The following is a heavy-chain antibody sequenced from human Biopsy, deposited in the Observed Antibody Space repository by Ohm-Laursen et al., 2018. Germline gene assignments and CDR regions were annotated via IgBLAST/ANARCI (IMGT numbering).Heavy chain of an antibody. CDR1: GFRFDNTG. CDR2: TSWSSDSI. CDR3: TKNTQWEGSGYLDAFHI. D-gene: IGHD3-22*01. V-gene: IGHV3-9*01. Sequence: SLRLSCTASGFRFDNTGMHWVRQGPGKGLEWAAGTSWSSDSITYAKSVTGRFTISRDNGENPLYLHMNSLRPEDTALYYCTKNTQWEGSGYLDAFHIWGHGAMVTVSS. J-gene: IGHJ3*02.